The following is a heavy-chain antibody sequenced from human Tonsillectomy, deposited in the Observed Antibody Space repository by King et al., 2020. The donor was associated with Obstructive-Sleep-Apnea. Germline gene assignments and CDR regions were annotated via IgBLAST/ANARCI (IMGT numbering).Heavy chain of an antibody. D-gene: IGHD4-17*01. CDR2: INHSGSA. CDR3: ASGEVYYGDYDY. J-gene: IGHJ4*02. Sequence: VQLQQWGAGLLKPSETLSLTCAVYGGSFSVYSLSWIRHPPGKGLECIGEINHSGSATYNPSLKNRVTISVDTSKNQFSLKLSSVTAADTAVYYCASGEVYYGDYDYWGQGTLVTVSS. V-gene: IGHV4-34*01. CDR1: GGSFSVYS.